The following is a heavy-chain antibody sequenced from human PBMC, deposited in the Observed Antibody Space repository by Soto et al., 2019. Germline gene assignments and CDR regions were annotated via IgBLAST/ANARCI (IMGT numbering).Heavy chain of an antibody. CDR3: AKAEFLTILGVDRAFDI. CDR1: GFTFDDYA. CDR2: ISWNSGSR. Sequence: GGSLRLSCAASGFTFDDYAMHWVRQAPGKGLEWVSGISWNSGSRGYADSVKGRFTISRDNAKNSLYLQMNSLRAEDMALYYCAKAEFLTILGVDRAFDIWGQGTMVTVSS. V-gene: IGHV3-9*03. D-gene: IGHD3-3*01. J-gene: IGHJ3*02.